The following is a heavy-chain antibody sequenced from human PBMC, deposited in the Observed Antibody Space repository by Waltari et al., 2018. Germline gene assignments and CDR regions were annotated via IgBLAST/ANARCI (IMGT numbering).Heavy chain of an antibody. D-gene: IGHD4-4*01. CDR3: AYAPVTTLGAFVI. CDR2: IYWDDNK. CDR1: GFSLSTSGVG. J-gene: IGHJ3*02. V-gene: IGHV2-5*02. Sequence: QITLKESGPTLVKPTQTLTLTCTFSGFSLSTSGVGVGWIRQPPGKALEWLALIYWDDNKSYSPSLKIRLTIPKDTSKNQVVLTLTNMYPVDTATYYFAYAPVTTLGAFVIWSQGTMVTVSS.